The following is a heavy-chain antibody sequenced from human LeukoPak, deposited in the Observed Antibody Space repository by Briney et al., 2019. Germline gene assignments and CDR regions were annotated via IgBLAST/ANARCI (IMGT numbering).Heavy chain of an antibody. CDR3: ARARGYNWNYVGYYFDY. V-gene: IGHV3-20*01. D-gene: IGHD1-7*01. Sequence: GGSLRLSCAASGFTFDDHGMSWVRQAPGKGLEWVSGINWNGGSTGYADSVKGRFTISRDNAKNSLYLQMNSLRAEDTALYHCARARGYNWNYVGYYFDYWGQGTLVTVSS. CDR1: GFTFDDHG. J-gene: IGHJ4*02. CDR2: INWNGGST.